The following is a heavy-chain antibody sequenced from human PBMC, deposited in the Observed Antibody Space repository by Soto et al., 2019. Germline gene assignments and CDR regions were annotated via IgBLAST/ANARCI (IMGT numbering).Heavy chain of an antibody. V-gene: IGHV3-74*01. CDR2: INSDGSIT. CDR1: GFTFSSYW. CDR3: VRYPRSVGGSYRPDY. D-gene: IGHD3-16*02. J-gene: IGHJ4*02. Sequence: GGSLRLSCAASGFTFSSYWMHWVRQVPEKGLVWVSRINSDGSITNYADAVKGRFTISRDNVRNTLYLQMNSLRAEDTAVYYCVRYPRSVGGSYRPDYWGQGTLVTVSS.